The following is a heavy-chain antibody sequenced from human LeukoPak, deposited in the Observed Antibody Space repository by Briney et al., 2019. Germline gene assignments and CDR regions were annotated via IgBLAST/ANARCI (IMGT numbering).Heavy chain of an antibody. D-gene: IGHD3-22*01. CDR3: ARSTYYYDSSGFRTHDAFDI. Sequence: SETLSLTCAVYGGSFSGYYWSWIRQPPGKGLEWIGEINHSGSTNYNPSLKSRVTISVDTSKNQFPLKLSSVTAADTAVYYCARSTYYYDSSGFRTHDAFDIWGQGTMVTVSS. CDR2: INHSGST. CDR1: GGSFSGYY. V-gene: IGHV4-34*01. J-gene: IGHJ3*02.